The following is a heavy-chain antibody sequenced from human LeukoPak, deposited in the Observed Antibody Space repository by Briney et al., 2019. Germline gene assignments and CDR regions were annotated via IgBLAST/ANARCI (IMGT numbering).Heavy chain of an antibody. CDR3: ARVLLPDTAMSREAFAFDI. Sequence: ASVKVSCKASGYTFTSYYMHWVRQAPGQGLEWMGIINPSGGSTSYAQKFQGRVTMTRDMSTSTVYMELSSLRSEDTAVYYCARVLLPDTAMSREAFAFDIWGQGTMVTVSS. J-gene: IGHJ3*02. D-gene: IGHD5-18*01. CDR2: INPSGGST. V-gene: IGHV1-46*01. CDR1: GYTFTSYY.